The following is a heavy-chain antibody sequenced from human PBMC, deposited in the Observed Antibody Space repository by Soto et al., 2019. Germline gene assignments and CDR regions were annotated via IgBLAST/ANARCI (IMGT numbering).Heavy chain of an antibody. Sequence: QMQLVQSGAEVKKPGASVKVSCKASGYTFTGYFMHWVRQAPGQGLEWMGWINPNSGVTNSAQKFQGRVTMTRETSISTDYMELSRLRSDDTAVYYCAREGVGITQYSFDHWGQGTLVTVSS. D-gene: IGHD2-15*01. CDR3: AREGVGITQYSFDH. J-gene: IGHJ4*02. CDR1: GYTFTGYF. CDR2: INPNSGVT. V-gene: IGHV1-2*02.